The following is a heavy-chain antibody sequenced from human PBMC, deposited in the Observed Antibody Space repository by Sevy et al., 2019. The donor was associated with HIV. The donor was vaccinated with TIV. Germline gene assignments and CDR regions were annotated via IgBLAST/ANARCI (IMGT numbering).Heavy chain of an antibody. CDR3: VKESYFDNTLFDY. D-gene: IGHD3-22*01. J-gene: IGHJ4*02. CDR1: GFTLNNYA. V-gene: IGHV3-23*01. Sequence: GGSLRLSCAASGFTLNNYAMNWVRQAPGKGLEWVSGISGSGGSTYYADSVKGRFTISRDNSKNTLYLQMNSLRAEDTAVYYCVKESYFDNTLFDYWGQGTLVTVSS. CDR2: ISGSGGST.